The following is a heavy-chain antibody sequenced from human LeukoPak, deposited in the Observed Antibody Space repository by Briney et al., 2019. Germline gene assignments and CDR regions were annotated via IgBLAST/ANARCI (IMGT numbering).Heavy chain of an antibody. J-gene: IGHJ1*01. D-gene: IGHD1-14*01. CDR3: ARLSEPS. CDR2: IIEGGDTT. CDR1: GLSFSNYG. Sequence: GGSLRLSCSASGLSFSNYGVSWVRQTPGQGLEWVSSIIEGGDTTYYADAVRGRFTISRDNSKSIVYLQMSSLRVEDTAIYYCARLSEPSWGQGTLVTVSS. V-gene: IGHV3-23*01.